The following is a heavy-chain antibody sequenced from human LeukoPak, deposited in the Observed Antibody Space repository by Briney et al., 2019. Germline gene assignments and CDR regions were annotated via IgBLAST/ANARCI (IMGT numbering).Heavy chain of an antibody. Sequence: GGSLRLSCAASGFTFSSYAMSWVRQAPGKGLEWVSAISGSGGSTYYADSVKGRFTISRDNSKNTLYLQMNSLRAEDTAVYYCARSPPKRVVVAAHHYYFDYWGQGTLVTVSS. CDR2: ISGSGGST. V-gene: IGHV3-23*01. D-gene: IGHD2-15*01. J-gene: IGHJ4*02. CDR1: GFTFSSYA. CDR3: ARSPPKRVVVAAHHYYFDY.